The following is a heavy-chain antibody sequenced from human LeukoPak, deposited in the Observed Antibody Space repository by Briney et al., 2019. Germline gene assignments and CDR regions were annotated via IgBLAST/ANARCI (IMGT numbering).Heavy chain of an antibody. J-gene: IGHJ4*02. CDR1: GFTFSTYS. Sequence: GGSLRLSCAASGFTFSTYSMTWVRQTPGKGLEGVSYITSSSGTLDYADSVKGRFTISRDNAKNSLYLQMNSLRVEDTAVYYCARDRGGYSSSSTDYWGQGTLVTVSS. CDR3: ARDRGGYSSSSTDY. CDR2: ITSSSGTL. V-gene: IGHV3-48*01. D-gene: IGHD6-6*01.